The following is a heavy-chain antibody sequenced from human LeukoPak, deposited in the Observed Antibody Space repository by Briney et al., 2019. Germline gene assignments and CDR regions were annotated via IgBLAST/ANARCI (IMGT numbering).Heavy chain of an antibody. V-gene: IGHV3-66*01. CDR1: GFSVSSNY. J-gene: IGHJ5*02. CDR2: IYSGGTGGST. Sequence: GGSLRLSCAASGFSVSSNYMSWVRQAPGKGLEWVSVIYSGGTGGSTYYADSVEGRFTISRDDSKNTLYLQMNSLRAEDTAVYYCPRDRELERNWFDPWGQGTLVIVSS. D-gene: IGHD1-1*01. CDR3: PRDRELERNWFDP.